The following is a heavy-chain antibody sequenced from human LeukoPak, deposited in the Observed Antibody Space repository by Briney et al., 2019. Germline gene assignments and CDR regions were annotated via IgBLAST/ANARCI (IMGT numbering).Heavy chain of an antibody. Sequence: GGSLKLSCAASGFTFSGSVMHWVRQASGKGLEWVGRITSKPNSYATVYAASVKGRFTISSDDSKNTAYLQMNSLKTEDTAVYYCTGGSGWYGPDYWGQGTLVTVSS. J-gene: IGHJ4*02. CDR2: ITSKPNSYAT. D-gene: IGHD6-19*01. V-gene: IGHV3-73*01. CDR3: TGGSGWYGPDY. CDR1: GFTFSGSV.